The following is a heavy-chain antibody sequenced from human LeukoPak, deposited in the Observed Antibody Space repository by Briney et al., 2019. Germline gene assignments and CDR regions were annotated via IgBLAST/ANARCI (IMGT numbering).Heavy chain of an antibody. CDR3: AVAYCGGDCYPDFGGLGARNYYGMDV. D-gene: IGHD2-21*02. J-gene: IGHJ6*02. Sequence: ASVKVSCKASGYTFTSYYMHWVRQAPGQGLEWMGLINPSGGNTSYAQKFQGRVTMTRDTSTSTVYMELSSLRSEDTAVYYCAVAYCGGDCYPDFGGLGARNYYGMDVWGQGTTVTVSS. CDR2: INPSGGNT. CDR1: GYTFTSYY. V-gene: IGHV1-46*01.